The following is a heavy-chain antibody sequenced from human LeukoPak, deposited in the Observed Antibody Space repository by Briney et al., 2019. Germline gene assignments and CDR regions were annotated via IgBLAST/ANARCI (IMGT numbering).Heavy chain of an antibody. Sequence: GGSLRLSCAASGFTLSGSAMHWVRQASGKGLEWVGRIRSKANSYATAYAASVKGRFTISRDDSKNTAYLQMNSLKTEDTAVYYCTKIAVAGKGYWGQGTLVTVSS. CDR1: GFTLSGSA. D-gene: IGHD6-19*01. CDR3: TKIAVAGKGY. J-gene: IGHJ4*02. V-gene: IGHV3-73*01. CDR2: IRSKANSYAT.